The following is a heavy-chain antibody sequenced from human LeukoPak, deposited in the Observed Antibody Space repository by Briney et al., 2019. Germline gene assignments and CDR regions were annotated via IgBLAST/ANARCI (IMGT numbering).Heavy chain of an antibody. Sequence: GGSLRLSCAASGFTFTTYTMNWVRQAPGKGLEWVSSISSSSYIYYADSVKGRFTISRDNAKNSLYLQMNSLRAEDTAVYYCARVGSGYGVDYWGQGTLVTVSS. CDR2: ISSSSYI. V-gene: IGHV3-21*01. J-gene: IGHJ4*02. CDR3: ARVGSGYGVDY. D-gene: IGHD5-12*01. CDR1: GFTFTTYT.